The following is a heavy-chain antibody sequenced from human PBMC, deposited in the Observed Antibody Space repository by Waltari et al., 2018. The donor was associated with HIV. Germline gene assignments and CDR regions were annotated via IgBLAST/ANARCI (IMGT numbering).Heavy chain of an antibody. D-gene: IGHD3-22*01. CDR1: AGSISSSSYH. CDR2: IYYSGST. J-gene: IGHJ4*02. CDR3: ARGYYDSSGYRRYFDY. Sequence: LQLQESGPGLVKPSETLSLTCTVSAGSISSSSYHWGWIRQPPGKGLEWIGSIYYSGSTYYNPSLKSRVTISVDTSKNQFSLKLSSVTAADTAVYYCARGYYDSSGYRRYFDYWGQGTLVTVSS. V-gene: IGHV4-39*07.